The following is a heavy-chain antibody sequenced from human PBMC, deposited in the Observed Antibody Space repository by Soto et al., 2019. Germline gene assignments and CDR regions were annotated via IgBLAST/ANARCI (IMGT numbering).Heavy chain of an antibody. CDR1: GGTFSSYA. CDR2: IIPIFGTA. CDR3: ARDQVAANVHYYGMDV. V-gene: IGHV1-69*13. J-gene: IGHJ6*02. D-gene: IGHD2-15*01. Sequence: GASVKVSCKASGGTFSSYAISWVRQAPGQGLEWMGGIIPIFGTANYAQKFQGRVTITADESTSTAYMELSSLRSEDTAVYYCARDQVAANVHYYGMDVWGQGTTVTVSS.